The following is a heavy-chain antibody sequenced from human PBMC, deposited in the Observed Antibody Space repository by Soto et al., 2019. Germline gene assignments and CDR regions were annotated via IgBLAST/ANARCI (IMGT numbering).Heavy chain of an antibody. D-gene: IGHD2-21*01. J-gene: IGHJ1*01. Sequence: ASVKVSCKASGYTFTDYGISWVRQAPGQGLEWMGWIHTYNGNTNYAQKLQGRVTMTTDTSTSTAYMELRSLRSDDTAVYYCARVKPASDSYFQHWGQGTLVTVSS. CDR3: ARVKPASDSYFQH. V-gene: IGHV1-18*01. CDR1: GYTFTDYG. CDR2: IHTYNGNT.